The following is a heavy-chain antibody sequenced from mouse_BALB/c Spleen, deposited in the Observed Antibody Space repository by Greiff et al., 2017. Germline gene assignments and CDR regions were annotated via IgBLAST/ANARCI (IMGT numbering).Heavy chain of an antibody. Sequence: QVQLQQPGAELVKPGASVKLSCKASGYTFTSYWMHWVKQRPGQGLEWIGEIDPSDSYTNYNQKFKGKATLTVDKSSSTAYMQLSSLTSEDSAVYYCARKEAWATYPDYWGQGTSVTVSS. CDR3: ARKEAWATYPDY. J-gene: IGHJ4*01. CDR2: IDPSDSYT. V-gene: IGHV1-69*02. CDR1: GYTFTSYW. D-gene: IGHD3-1*01.